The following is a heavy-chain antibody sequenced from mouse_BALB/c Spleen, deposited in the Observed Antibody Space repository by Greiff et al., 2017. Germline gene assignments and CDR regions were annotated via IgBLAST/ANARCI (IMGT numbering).Heavy chain of an antibody. J-gene: IGHJ3*01. V-gene: IGHV1S29*02. CDR3: ARDGYGTWFAY. CDR2: IYPYNGGT. D-gene: IGHD2-2*01. CDR1: GYTFTDYN. Sequence: EVKLMESGPELVKPGASVKISCKASGYTFTDYNMHWVKQSHGKSLEWIGYIYPYNGGTGYNQKFKSKATLTVDNSSSTAYMELRSLTSEDSAVYYCARDGYGTWFAYWGQGTLVTVSA.